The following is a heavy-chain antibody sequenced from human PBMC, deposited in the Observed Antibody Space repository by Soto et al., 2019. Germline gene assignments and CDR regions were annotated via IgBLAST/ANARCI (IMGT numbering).Heavy chain of an antibody. V-gene: IGHV1-18*04. D-gene: IGHD1-26*01. CDR2: ISAYNGDT. Sequence: GASVKVSCKASGYTFTTYGVSWVRQAPGQGLEWMGWISAYNGDTNYAHSLQDRVTMTTDTSTSTAYMELRGLKSDDTAVYYCASCGSRADSYYHDLDLWGQGTTVTVSS. CDR1: GYTFTTYG. J-gene: IGHJ6*02. CDR3: ASCGSRADSYYHDLDL.